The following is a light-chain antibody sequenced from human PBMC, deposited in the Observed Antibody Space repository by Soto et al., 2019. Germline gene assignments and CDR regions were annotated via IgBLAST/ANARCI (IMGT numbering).Light chain of an antibody. V-gene: IGKV3D-15*01. Sequence: EIVLKNSPGTLSLSKRERVILSCVSSQSVISNLAWYQQKPGQAPRLLIYGASSRATGIPDRFSGSGSGTDFTLTISSLQSEDFAVYYCQQYNNWPPITFGQGTLLEI. J-gene: IGKJ5*01. CDR2: GAS. CDR3: QQYNNWPPIT. CDR1: QSVISN.